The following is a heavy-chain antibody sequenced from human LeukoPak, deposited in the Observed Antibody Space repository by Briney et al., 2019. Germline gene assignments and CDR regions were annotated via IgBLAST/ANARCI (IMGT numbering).Heavy chain of an antibody. CDR2: IYSSGST. Sequence: SETLTLTCTVSGGSISSGNYYWSWSRQPGGKGLDWFGRIYSSGSTNYYPYVQIRVTISEDTYKNQSSMKLRSATAAATALYYCARAVSFVGTRYFDWPMASDCFDPWGGGSLVSVSS. CDR3: ARAVSFVGTRYFDWPMASDCFDP. CDR1: GGSISSGNYY. D-gene: IGHD3-9*01. V-gene: IGHV4-61*02. J-gene: IGHJ5*02.